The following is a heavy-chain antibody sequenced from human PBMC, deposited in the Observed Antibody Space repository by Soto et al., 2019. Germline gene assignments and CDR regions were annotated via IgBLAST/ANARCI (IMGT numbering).Heavy chain of an antibody. CDR3: AKSPRGEMATD. D-gene: IGHD5-12*01. Sequence: QVQLVPSGGEVKKPGASVTVSCTASGYTFINYHITWLRQAPGQGLEWMAWINTYNGMTDYAQRFQGRVTMTRDTSTSTAYMELRNLGSDDTAVYFCAKSPRGEMATDWGQGTLVTVSS. V-gene: IGHV1-18*01. CDR1: GYTFINYH. CDR2: INTYNGMT. J-gene: IGHJ4*02.